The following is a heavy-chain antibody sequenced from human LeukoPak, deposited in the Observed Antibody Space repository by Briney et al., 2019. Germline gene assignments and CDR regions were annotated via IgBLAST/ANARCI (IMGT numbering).Heavy chain of an antibody. CDR3: ARHELLRGATFDY. Sequence: PSETLSLTCTVSGGSMSSYYWSWIRQPPGKGLEWIGYIYYSGSTNYNPSLKSRVTISVDTSKNQFSLKLSSVTAADTAVYYCARHELLRGATFDYWGQGTLVTVSS. V-gene: IGHV4-59*08. CDR1: GGSMSSYY. D-gene: IGHD2-15*01. J-gene: IGHJ4*02. CDR2: IYYSGST.